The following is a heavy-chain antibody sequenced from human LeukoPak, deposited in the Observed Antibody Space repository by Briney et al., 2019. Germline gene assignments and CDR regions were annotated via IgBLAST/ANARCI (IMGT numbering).Heavy chain of an antibody. CDR2: IYTSGST. CDR1: GGSISSGSYY. V-gene: IGHV4-61*02. CDR3: AREKDTGDFDY. Sequence: SQTLSLTRTVSGGSISSGSYYWSWIRQPAGKGLEWIGRIYTSGSTNYNPSLKSRVTISVDTSKNQFSLKLSSVTAADTAVYYCAREKDTGDFDYWGQGTLVTVSS. D-gene: IGHD2-15*01. J-gene: IGHJ4*02.